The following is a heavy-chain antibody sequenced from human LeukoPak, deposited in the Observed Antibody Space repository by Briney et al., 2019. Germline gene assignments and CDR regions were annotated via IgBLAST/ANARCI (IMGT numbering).Heavy chain of an antibody. CDR2: IYYSGST. CDR3: ARQGSGYYDILTGYTPAKKYNWFDP. D-gene: IGHD3-9*01. CDR1: GGSLSSYY. Sequence: SETLSLTCAVPGGSLSSYYWSWIRQPPGKGLEWIGYIYYSGSTNHHPSLKSRVTISVDTCKNQFSLKLSSVTAADTAVYYCARQGSGYYDILTGYTPAKKYNWFDPWGQGTLVTVSS. V-gene: IGHV4-59*08. J-gene: IGHJ5*02.